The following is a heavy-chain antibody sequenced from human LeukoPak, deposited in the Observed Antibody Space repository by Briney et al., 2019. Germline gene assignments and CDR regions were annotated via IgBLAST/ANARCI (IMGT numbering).Heavy chain of an antibody. D-gene: IGHD1-26*01. CDR3: ARRALRGVGARYFDY. CDR2: INHSGST. CDR1: GGSISSSSYY. J-gene: IGHJ4*02. V-gene: IGHV4-39*07. Sequence: PSETLSLTCTVSGGSISSSSYYWGWIRQPPGKGLEWIGEINHSGSTNYNPSLKSRVTISVDTSKNQFSLKLSSVTAADTAVYYCARRALRGVGARYFDYWGQGTLVTVSS.